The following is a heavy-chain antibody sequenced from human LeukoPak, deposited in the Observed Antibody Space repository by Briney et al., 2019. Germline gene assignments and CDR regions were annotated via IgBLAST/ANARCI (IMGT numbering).Heavy chain of an antibody. Sequence: GSLRLSCAASGFTFSSYAMTWVRQAPGKGLEWVSYISGTGDNVYYADSVKGRFTISRDNSKNTLYLQMNSLRAEDTAVYYCARRYYDASGYYSLDHWGQGTLVTVSS. J-gene: IGHJ4*02. V-gene: IGHV3-23*01. CDR2: ISGTGDNV. D-gene: IGHD3-22*01. CDR1: GFTFSSYA. CDR3: ARRYYDASGYYSLDH.